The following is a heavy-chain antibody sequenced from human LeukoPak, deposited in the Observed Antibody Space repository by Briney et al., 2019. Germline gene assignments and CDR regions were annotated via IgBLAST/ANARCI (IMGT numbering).Heavy chain of an antibody. CDR3: ASGGDYGRGSYYYYMDV. V-gene: IGHV5-51*01. CDR1: GYSFSSYW. Sequence: GESLKISCKGSGYSFSSYWIVWVRQMPGKGLEWMGIIYPGDSDTRYSPSFQGQVTISADKSISTAYLQWSSLKASDTAMYYCASGGDYGRGSYYYYMDVWGKGTTVTVSS. CDR2: IYPGDSDT. D-gene: IGHD2-21*02. J-gene: IGHJ6*03.